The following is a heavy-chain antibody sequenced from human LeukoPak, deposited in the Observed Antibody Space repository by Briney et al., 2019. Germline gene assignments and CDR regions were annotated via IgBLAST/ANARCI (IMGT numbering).Heavy chain of an antibody. CDR1: GFTFSSYA. CDR3: AKDREYYYGSGSYYMGY. J-gene: IGHJ4*02. Sequence: GSLRLSCAASGFTFSSYAMSWVRQAPGKGLEWVSAISGSGGSTYYADSVKGRFTISRDNSKNTLYLQMNSLRAEDTAVYYCAKDREYYYGSGSYYMGYWGQGTLVTVSS. V-gene: IGHV3-23*01. D-gene: IGHD3-10*01. CDR2: ISGSGGST.